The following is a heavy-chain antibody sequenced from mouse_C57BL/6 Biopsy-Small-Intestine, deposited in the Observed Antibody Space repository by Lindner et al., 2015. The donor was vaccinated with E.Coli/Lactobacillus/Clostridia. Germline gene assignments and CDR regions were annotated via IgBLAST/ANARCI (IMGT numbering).Heavy chain of an antibody. CDR3: ARSYYSNWYFDV. CDR1: GNSFTSYY. Sequence: VQLQESGSELMKPGTSLKISCTASGNSFTSYYIHWIKQRLGQGLEWIGWIFPGTNKTNYNEKFKGKATLTADTSSGTAYMQLSSLTSEDSAVYFCARSYYSNWYFDVWDTGTTVTVSS. CDR2: IFPGTNKT. V-gene: IGHV1-66*01. D-gene: IGHD2-5*01. J-gene: IGHJ1*03.